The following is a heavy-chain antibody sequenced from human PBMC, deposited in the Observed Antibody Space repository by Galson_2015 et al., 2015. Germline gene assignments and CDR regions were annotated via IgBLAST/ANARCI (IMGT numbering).Heavy chain of an antibody. D-gene: IGHD3-3*01. J-gene: IGHJ6*02. CDR3: ARHSNDFWSVDYYGMDV. CDR2: IYYSGST. Sequence: GKGLEWIGSIYYSGSTYYNPSLKSRVTISVDTSKNQFSLKLSSVTAADTAVYYCARHSNDFWSVDYYGMDVWGQGTTVTVSS. V-gene: IGHV4-39*01.